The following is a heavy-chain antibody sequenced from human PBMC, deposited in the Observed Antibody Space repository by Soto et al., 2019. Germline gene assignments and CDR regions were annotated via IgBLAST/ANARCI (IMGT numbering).Heavy chain of an antibody. CDR2: MNPNSGNT. V-gene: IGHV1-8*01. CDR3: ARDSGDYFRNYYYYYMDV. Sequence: ASVKVSCKASGYTLTSYDINWVRQATGQGLEWMGWMNPNSGNTGYAQKFQGRVTMTRNTSISTAYMELSSLRSEDTAVYYCARDSGDYFRNYYYYYMDVWGKGTTVTVSS. J-gene: IGHJ6*03. D-gene: IGHD4-17*01. CDR1: GYTLTSYD.